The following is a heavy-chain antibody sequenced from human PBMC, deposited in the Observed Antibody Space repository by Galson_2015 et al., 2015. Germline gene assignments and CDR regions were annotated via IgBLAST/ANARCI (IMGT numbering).Heavy chain of an antibody. CDR1: GYTFTSYA. J-gene: IGHJ3*02. CDR2: INGDNGST. D-gene: IGHD5-24*01. CDR3: ARRKIGSNDAFDM. Sequence: SVKVSCKASGYTFTSYAMHWVRQAPGQRLEWMGWINGDNGSTKYPQKWQGRVTITRDTSASTAYMELSSLRSEDTAVYYCARRKIGSNDAFDMWGQGTMVIVFS. V-gene: IGHV1-3*01.